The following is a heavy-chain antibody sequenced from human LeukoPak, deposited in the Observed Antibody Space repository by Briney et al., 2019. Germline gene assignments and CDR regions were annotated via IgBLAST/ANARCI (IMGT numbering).Heavy chain of an antibody. CDR2: IYYSGST. Sequence: SETLSLTCTVSGGSLSSYYWSWIRQPPGKGLEWIGYIYYSGSTNYNPSLKSRVTISVDTSKNQFSLKLSSVTAADTAVYYCAIYYYDSSGYYLPTDYWGQGTLVTVSS. CDR3: AIYYYDSSGYYLPTDY. J-gene: IGHJ4*02. D-gene: IGHD3-22*01. CDR1: GGSLSSYY. V-gene: IGHV4-59*01.